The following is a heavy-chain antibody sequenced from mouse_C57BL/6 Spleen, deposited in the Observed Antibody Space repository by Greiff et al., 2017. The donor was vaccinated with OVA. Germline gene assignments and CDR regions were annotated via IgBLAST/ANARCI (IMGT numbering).Heavy chain of an antibody. J-gene: IGHJ3*01. V-gene: IGHV6-3*01. CDR2: IRLKSDNYAT. Sequence: EVKVEESGGGLVQPGGSMKLSCVASGFTFSNYWMNWVRQSPEKGLEWVAQIRLKSDNYATHYAESVKGRFTISRDDSKSSVYLQMNNLRAEDTGIYYCTSSYWFAYWGQGTLVTVSA. CDR3: TSSYWFAY. CDR1: GFTFSNYW.